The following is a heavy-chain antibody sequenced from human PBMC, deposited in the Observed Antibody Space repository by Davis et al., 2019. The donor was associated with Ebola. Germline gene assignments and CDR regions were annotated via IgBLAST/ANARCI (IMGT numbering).Heavy chain of an antibody. CDR3: ARLRMTTVTRKYYFDY. J-gene: IGHJ4*02. V-gene: IGHV4-39*01. CDR2: IFYTGST. D-gene: IGHD4-17*01. Sequence: MPSETLSLTCTVSGGSISTTSYYWGWIRQPPGKGLEWIGSIFYTGSTFYNPSLKSRVSISVDTSKNQFSLKLSSVTAADTAVYYCARLRMTTVTRKYYFDYWGQGTLVTVSS. CDR1: GGSISTTSYY.